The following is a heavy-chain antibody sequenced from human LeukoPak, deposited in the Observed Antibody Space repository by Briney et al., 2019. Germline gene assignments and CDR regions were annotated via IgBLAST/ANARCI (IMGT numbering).Heavy chain of an antibody. CDR3: ARGNTNSGSYPFDY. D-gene: IGHD1-26*01. CDR2: IYHSGST. J-gene: IGHJ4*02. CDR1: GGSISSGGYS. V-gene: IGHV4-30-2*01. Sequence: PSQTLSLTCAVSGGSISSGGYSWSWIRQPPGKGLEWIGYIYHSGSTYYNPSLKSRVTISVDRSKNQFSLKLSSVTAADTAVYYCARGNTNSGSYPFDYWGQGTLVTVSS.